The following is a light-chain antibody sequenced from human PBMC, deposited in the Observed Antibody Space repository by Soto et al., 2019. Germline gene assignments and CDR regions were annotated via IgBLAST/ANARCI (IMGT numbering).Light chain of an antibody. Sequence: DIQMTQSPSSLSASVGDRVTSTCRASQSISSYLNWYQQKPGKAPKLLIYAASSLQSGVPSRFSGSGSGTDFTLTISSLQPEDSATYYCQQSYSTPPWTFGQGTKVEIK. CDR1: QSISSY. CDR3: QQSYSTPPWT. V-gene: IGKV1-39*01. J-gene: IGKJ1*01. CDR2: AAS.